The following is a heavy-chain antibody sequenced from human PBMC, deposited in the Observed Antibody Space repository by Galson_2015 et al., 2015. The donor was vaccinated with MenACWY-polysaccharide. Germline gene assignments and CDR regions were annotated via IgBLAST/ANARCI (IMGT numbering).Heavy chain of an antibody. CDR2: IWYDGSNK. CDR3: ARLLGWSIDY. V-gene: IGHV3-33*01. Sequence: SLRLSCAASGFTFSSFGMHWVRQAPDKGLEWVAVIWYDGSNKYYADSVKGRFTISRDNSKNTLYLQMNSLRAEDTAVYYCARLLGWSIDYCGKASLVTVSS. D-gene: IGHD6-19*01. CDR1: GFTFSSFG. J-gene: IGHJ4*02.